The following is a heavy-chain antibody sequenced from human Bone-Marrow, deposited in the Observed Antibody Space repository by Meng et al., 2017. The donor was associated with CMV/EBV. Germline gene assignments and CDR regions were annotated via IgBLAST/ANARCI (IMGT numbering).Heavy chain of an antibody. V-gene: IGHV1-2*02. CDR1: GYTFTDYT. Sequence: ASVKVSCKASGYTFTDYTLHWVRQAPGQGLDWMGWINPSTGGTRFAPKFQARVTMTRDTSISTVYTALSGLTSDDTAFYYCARDVSLAGADLDFWGQGTLVTVSS. CDR2: INPSTGGT. J-gene: IGHJ4*02. CDR3: ARDVSLAGADLDF. D-gene: IGHD6-19*01.